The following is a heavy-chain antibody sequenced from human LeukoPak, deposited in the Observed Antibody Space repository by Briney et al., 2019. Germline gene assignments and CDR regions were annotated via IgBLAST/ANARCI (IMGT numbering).Heavy chain of an antibody. J-gene: IGHJ4*02. CDR1: GFTFSNHA. CDR2: ISGSGGST. CDR3: AKVQGVAARRSPFDY. D-gene: IGHD6-6*01. V-gene: IGHV3-23*01. Sequence: GGSLRLSCAASGFTFSNHAMSWVRQAPGKGLEWVSVISGSGGSTYYADSVKGRFTISRDNSKNTLYLQMNSLRAEDTAVYYCAKVQGVAARRSPFDYWGQGTLVTVSS.